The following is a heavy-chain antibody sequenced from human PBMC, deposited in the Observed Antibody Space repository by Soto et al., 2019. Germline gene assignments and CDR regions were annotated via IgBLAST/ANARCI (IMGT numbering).Heavy chain of an antibody. D-gene: IGHD3-3*01. CDR1: GYTFASYD. CDR3: ARRTKRDRILDY. CDR2: MNPNSGNT. V-gene: IGHV1-8*01. J-gene: IGHJ4*02. Sequence: GASVKVSCKASGYTFASYDINWVRQATGQGLEWMGWMNPNSGNTGYAQKFQGRVTMTRNTSISTAYMELSSPRSEDTAVYYCARRTKRDRILDYWGQGTLVTVSS.